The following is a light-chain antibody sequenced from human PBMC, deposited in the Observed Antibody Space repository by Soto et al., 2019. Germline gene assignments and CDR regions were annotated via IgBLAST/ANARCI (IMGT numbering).Light chain of an antibody. CDR2: DND. Sequence: SVLTQPPSVSAAPGQKVTISCSGSSSNIGNNYVSWYQQLPGTAPKLLIYDNDKRPSGIPDRFSGSKSGTSATLGITGLQTGDEADYYCGAWDGSLNTQVFGGGTKLTVL. CDR3: GAWDGSLNTQV. J-gene: IGLJ2*01. V-gene: IGLV1-51*01. CDR1: SSNIGNNY.